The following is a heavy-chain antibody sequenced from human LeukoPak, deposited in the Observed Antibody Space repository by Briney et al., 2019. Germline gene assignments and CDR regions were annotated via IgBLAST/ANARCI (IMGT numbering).Heavy chain of an antibody. CDR3: ASPPRGNTKGAFDI. CDR1: GGTFSSYA. J-gene: IGHJ3*02. D-gene: IGHD1-1*01. CDR2: IIPIFGTA. Sequence: SVKVSCKASGGTFSSYAISWVRQAPGQGLEWMGGIIPIFGTANYEQKFQGRVTITAEESKSTAYMELSSLRSEDTAVYYCASPPRGNTKGAFDIWGQGTMVTVSS. V-gene: IGHV1-69*01.